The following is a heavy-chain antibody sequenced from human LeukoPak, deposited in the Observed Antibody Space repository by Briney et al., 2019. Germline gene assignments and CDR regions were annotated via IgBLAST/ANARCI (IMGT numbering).Heavy chain of an antibody. J-gene: IGHJ5*02. D-gene: IGHD3-10*01. Sequence: SETLSLTCTVSGGSISSHYWSWIRQPPGKGLEWIGYIYYSGSPNYNPSLKSRVTISADTSKKQLSLKVSSVTAADTAVYYCARQVYYYGSGSYYNGDWFDPWGQGTLVTVSS. CDR1: GGSISSHY. CDR3: ARQVYYYGSGSYYNGDWFDP. CDR2: IYYSGSP. V-gene: IGHV4-59*11.